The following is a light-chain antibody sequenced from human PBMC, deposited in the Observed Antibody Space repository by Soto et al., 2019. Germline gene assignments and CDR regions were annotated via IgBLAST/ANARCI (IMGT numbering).Light chain of an antibody. CDR3: QQRSKWPVT. Sequence: EIVLTQSPGTLPLSPGERATLSCRASQSVSEFLAWYQQKPGQAPRLLIYDASNRATGIPARFSGSGSGTDFTLTISSLEAEDFALYYCQQRSKWPVTFGGGTKVEIK. V-gene: IGKV3-11*01. J-gene: IGKJ4*01. CDR1: QSVSEF. CDR2: DAS.